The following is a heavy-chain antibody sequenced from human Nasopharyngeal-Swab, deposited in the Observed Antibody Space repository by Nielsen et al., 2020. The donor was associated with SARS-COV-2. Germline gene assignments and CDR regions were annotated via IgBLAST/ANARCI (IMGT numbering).Heavy chain of an antibody. Sequence: ASVKVSCKASGYTFANYGVSWVRQAPGQGLEWMGWISVYNGNTGYAQNFQGRVTMTTGTSTNTGYLELRSLRSDDTAVYYCARGNGWYPDHWGQGTLVTVSS. D-gene: IGHD6-19*01. V-gene: IGHV1-18*01. J-gene: IGHJ4*02. CDR2: ISVYNGNT. CDR3: ARGNGWYPDH. CDR1: GYTFANYG.